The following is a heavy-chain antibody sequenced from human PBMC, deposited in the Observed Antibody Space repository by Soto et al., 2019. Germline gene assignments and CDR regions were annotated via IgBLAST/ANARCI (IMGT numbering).Heavy chain of an antibody. J-gene: IGHJ6*03. CDR1: GGSFTGYF. D-gene: IGHD3-3*01. CDR2: INQSGST. CDR3: ARGNFWSGNDPSYYYYMDV. Sequence: QVQLQQWGAGLLKPSETLSLTCAVSGGSFTGYFWNWIRQTPGKGLEWIGEINQSGSTTYNPSLKSRVPISVDRSKNQFSLGLNSVTAADTAVYYCARGNFWSGNDPSYYYYMDVWGKGTAVTVSS. V-gene: IGHV4-34*02.